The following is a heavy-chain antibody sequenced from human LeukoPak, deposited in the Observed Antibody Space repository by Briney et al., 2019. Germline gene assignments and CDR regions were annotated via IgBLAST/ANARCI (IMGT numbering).Heavy chain of an antibody. J-gene: IGHJ6*03. CDR1: GFTFSSYW. Sequence: GGSLRLSCAASGFTFSSYWMSWVRQAPGKGLEWVANIKQDGSEKYYVDSVKGRFTISRDNAKNSLYLQMNSLRAEDTAVYYCARDRGDCSSTSCYTHPYYYYYYMDVWGKGTTVTVSS. V-gene: IGHV3-7*01. D-gene: IGHD2-2*02. CDR2: IKQDGSEK. CDR3: ARDRGDCSSTSCYTHPYYYYYYMDV.